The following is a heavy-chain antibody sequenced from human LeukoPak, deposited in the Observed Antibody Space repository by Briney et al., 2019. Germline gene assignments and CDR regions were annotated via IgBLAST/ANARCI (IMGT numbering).Heavy chain of an antibody. D-gene: IGHD4-23*01. CDR1: GFTFSSYA. Sequence: GGSLRLSCAASGFTFSSYAMLWVRQAPGKGLEWVAVISYDGSNKYYADSVKGRFTISRDNSKNTLYLQMNSLRAEDTAVYYCARENYGGNSDFDYWGQGTLVTVSS. V-gene: IGHV3-30-3*01. CDR2: ISYDGSNK. J-gene: IGHJ4*02. CDR3: ARENYGGNSDFDY.